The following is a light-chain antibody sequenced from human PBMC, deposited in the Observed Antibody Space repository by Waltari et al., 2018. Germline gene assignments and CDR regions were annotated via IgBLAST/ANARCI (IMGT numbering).Light chain of an antibody. CDR1: QSVGTS. V-gene: IGKV3-20*01. Sequence: ELVLTQSPGTLSFSPGDRATLSCRASQSVGTSLAWYQQKPGQAPRLLIYHASVWATGIPDRFSGGGSGTDFSLTISRLEPEDFAVYYCQMYVRLPATFGQGTKVEVK. J-gene: IGKJ1*01. CDR3: QMYVRLPAT. CDR2: HAS.